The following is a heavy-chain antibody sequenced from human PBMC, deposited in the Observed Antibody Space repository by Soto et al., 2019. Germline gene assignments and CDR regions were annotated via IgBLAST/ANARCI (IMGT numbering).Heavy chain of an antibody. CDR3: AKVIRQEGSGIWPFDD. CDR2: ISYDGSNK. J-gene: IGHJ4*02. CDR1: GFTFSSYG. Sequence: GGSLRLSCAASGFTFSSYGMHWVRQAPGKGLEWVAVISYDGSNKYYADSVKGRFTISRDNSKNTLYLQMNSLRAEDTAVYYCAKVIRQEGSGIWPFDDWGQGTLVTVSS. D-gene: IGHD3-10*01. V-gene: IGHV3-30*18.